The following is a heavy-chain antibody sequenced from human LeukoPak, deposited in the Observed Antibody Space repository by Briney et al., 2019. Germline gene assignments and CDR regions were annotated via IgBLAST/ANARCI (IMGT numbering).Heavy chain of an antibody. Sequence: GGSLRLSCVVSGLTFSNCRMTWVRQAPGRGLEWVANIKEDGTETSYVGSVKGRFTISRDNSKNTLYLQMSSLRVEDTAVYYCARGVLTGQFDYWGQGTLVTVSS. J-gene: IGHJ4*02. V-gene: IGHV3-7*02. CDR3: ARGVLTGQFDY. CDR2: IKEDGTET. D-gene: IGHD3-9*01. CDR1: GLTFSNCR.